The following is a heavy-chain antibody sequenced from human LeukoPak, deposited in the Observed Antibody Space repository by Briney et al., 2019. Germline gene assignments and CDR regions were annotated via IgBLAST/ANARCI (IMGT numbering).Heavy chain of an antibody. D-gene: IGHD6-13*01. CDR1: GFTFSSYD. Sequence: GGSLRLSCAASGFTFSSYDMNWVRQAPGKGLEWVSYISSSSSYIYYADSVKGRFTISRDNAKNSLYLQMNSLRAEDTAVYYCARSPRNIAAAGLVDYWGQGTLVTVSS. J-gene: IGHJ4*02. CDR3: ARSPRNIAAAGLVDY. V-gene: IGHV3-21*01. CDR2: ISSSSSYI.